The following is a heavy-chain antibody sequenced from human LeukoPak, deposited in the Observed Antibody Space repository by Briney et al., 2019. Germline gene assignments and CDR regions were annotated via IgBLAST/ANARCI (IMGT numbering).Heavy chain of an antibody. CDR1: GYTFTGYY. J-gene: IGHJ5*02. Sequence: ASVNVSCKASGYTFTGYYMHWVRQAPGQGLEWMGILNPSGGSTSYAQKFQGRVTMTRDTSTSTVYMELSSLRSEDTAVYYYARDHGYYVSSGYYPSWWFDPWGQGTLVTVSS. CDR2: LNPSGGST. V-gene: IGHV1-46*01. CDR3: ARDHGYYVSSGYYPSWWFDP. D-gene: IGHD3-22*01.